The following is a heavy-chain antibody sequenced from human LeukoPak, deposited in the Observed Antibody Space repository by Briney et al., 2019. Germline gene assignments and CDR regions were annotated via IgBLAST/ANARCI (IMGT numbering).Heavy chain of an antibody. V-gene: IGHV1-8*01. CDR2: VHPNSGNT. CDR1: GYPFTTWE. J-gene: IGHJ5*02. D-gene: IGHD1-14*01. CDR3: ARGPRNDP. Sequence: GASVKVSCKTSGYPFTTWEINWVRQAAGQGLEWMGWVHPNSGNTAYAQKFQGRVTMTRDTSVSTAYMELSGLRFDDTAVYFCARGPRNDPWGQGTLGTVSS.